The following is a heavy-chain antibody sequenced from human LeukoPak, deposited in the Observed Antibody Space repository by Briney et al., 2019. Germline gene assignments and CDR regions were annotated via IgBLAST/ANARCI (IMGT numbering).Heavy chain of an antibody. J-gene: IGHJ6*02. V-gene: IGHV1-69*04. CDR3: ARDRTRVPPTYYGMDV. Sequence: SVKVSCKASGGTFSSYAISWVRQAPGQGLEWMGRIIPIFGIANYAQKFQGRVTMTADKSMSTAYMELSSLRSEDTAVYYCARDRTRVPPTYYGMDVWGQGTTVTVSS. CDR1: GGTFSSYA. CDR2: IIPIFGIA. D-gene: IGHD2-2*01.